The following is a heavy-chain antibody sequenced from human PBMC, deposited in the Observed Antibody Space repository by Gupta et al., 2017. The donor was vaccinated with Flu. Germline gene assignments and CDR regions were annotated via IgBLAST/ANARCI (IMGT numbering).Heavy chain of an antibody. J-gene: IGHJ3*01. Sequence: GRGLEWIGNIYYTGDTHYRPSLQSRVRISLDASKNQFSLRMTSVTAADTAVYYCASPLMISFGGVIGVDAFDVWGQGTTVTVSS. CDR3: ASPLMISFGGVIGVDAFDV. D-gene: IGHD3-16*01. CDR2: IYYTGDT. V-gene: IGHV4-30-2*05.